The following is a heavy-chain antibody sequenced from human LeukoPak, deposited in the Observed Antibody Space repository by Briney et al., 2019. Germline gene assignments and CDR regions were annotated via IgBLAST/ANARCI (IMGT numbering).Heavy chain of an antibody. J-gene: IGHJ4*02. Sequence: PGGSLRLSCAASGFTFSSYAMSWVRQAPGKGLEWVSAISGSGGSTYYADSVKGRFTISRDNSKNTLCLQMNSLRAEDTAVYYCAKARLGFLEWLPFDYWGQGTLVTVSS. CDR1: GFTFSSYA. CDR2: ISGSGGST. CDR3: AKARLGFLEWLPFDY. D-gene: IGHD3-3*01. V-gene: IGHV3-23*01.